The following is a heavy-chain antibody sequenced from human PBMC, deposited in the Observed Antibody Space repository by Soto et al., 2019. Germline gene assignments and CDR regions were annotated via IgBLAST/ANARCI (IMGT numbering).Heavy chain of an antibody. V-gene: IGHV1-58*02. D-gene: IGHD4-4*01. CDR2: IVVGSGNT. CDR1: GFTFTSSA. J-gene: IGHJ4*02. CDR3: ARDRRNNYALDY. Sequence: GASVKVSCKASGFTFTSSAMQWVRQARGQRLEWIGWIVVGSGNTNYAQKFQERVTITRDMSTSTAYMELSSLRSEDTAVYYCARDRRNNYALDYWGQGTLVTVSS.